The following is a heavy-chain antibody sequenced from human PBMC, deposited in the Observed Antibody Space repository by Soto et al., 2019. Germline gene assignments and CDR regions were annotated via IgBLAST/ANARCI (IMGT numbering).Heavy chain of an antibody. V-gene: IGHV4-31*03. J-gene: IGHJ4*02. D-gene: IGHD3-10*01. Sequence: PSETLSLTCTVSHDSISSGGYYWSWIRQHPGKGLEWIGYISDSGRTYYNPSLKSRVTISADTSKNQFSLKLRFVTAADTAVYYCARNDSGSKNFDYWGQGTLVTVSS. CDR3: ARNDSGSKNFDY. CDR1: HDSISSGGYY. CDR2: ISDSGRT.